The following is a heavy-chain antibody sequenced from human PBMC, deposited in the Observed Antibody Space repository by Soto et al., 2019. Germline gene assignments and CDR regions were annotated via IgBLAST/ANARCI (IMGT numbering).Heavy chain of an antibody. CDR2: ISPEGNDK. V-gene: IGHV3-7*01. Sequence: EVQLVDSGGGLGQPGGSLSLSCAASGFTFTTYWMTWVRQAPGQGLEWVANISPEGNDKYYVDSVKGRFTISRDNAKNSLYLQMGSLKAEDTAMYYCARWYAANGGLGAWGQGTRVTVSS. J-gene: IGHJ5*02. CDR3: ARWYAANGGLGA. CDR1: GFTFTTYW. D-gene: IGHD2-15*01.